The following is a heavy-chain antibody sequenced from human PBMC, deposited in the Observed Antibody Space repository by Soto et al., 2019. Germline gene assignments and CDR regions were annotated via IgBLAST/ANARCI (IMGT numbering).Heavy chain of an antibody. D-gene: IGHD2-2*01. CDR1: GGSISSSSYY. CDR2: IYYSGST. V-gene: IGHV4-39*01. J-gene: IGHJ4*02. CDR3: VGVVPAAIENFDY. Sequence: QLQLQESGPGLVKPSETLSLTCTVSGGSISSSSYYWGWIRQPPGKGLEWIGSIYYSGSTYYNPSLKSRVTISVDTSKNQFSLKLSSVTAADTAVYYCVGVVPAAIENFDYWGQGTLVTVSS.